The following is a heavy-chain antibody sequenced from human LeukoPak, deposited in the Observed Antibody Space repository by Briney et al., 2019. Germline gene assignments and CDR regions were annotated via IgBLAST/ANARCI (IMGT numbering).Heavy chain of an antibody. Sequence: PSETLSLTCTVSGGSISSYYWSWIRQPPGKGLEWIGYTYTSGSTNYNPSLKSRVTISVDTSKNQFSLKLSSVTAADTAVYYCARLRSYYYMDVWGKGTTVTVSS. J-gene: IGHJ6*03. CDR1: GGSISSYY. CDR2: TYTSGST. V-gene: IGHV4-4*09. CDR3: ARLRSYYYMDV.